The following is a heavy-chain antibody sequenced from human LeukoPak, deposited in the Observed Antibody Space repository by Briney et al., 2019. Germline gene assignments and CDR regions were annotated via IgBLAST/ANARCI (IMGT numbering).Heavy chain of an antibody. D-gene: IGHD1-26*01. CDR3: ARSSLSGSYYRDFDY. Sequence: SETPSLTCTVSGGSISSYYWSWIRQPPGKGLEWIGYIYYSGSTNYNPSLKSRVTISVDTSKNQFSLKLSSVTAADTAVYYCARSSLSGSYYRDFDYWGQGTLVTVSS. V-gene: IGHV4-59*08. CDR1: GGSISSYY. J-gene: IGHJ4*02. CDR2: IYYSGST.